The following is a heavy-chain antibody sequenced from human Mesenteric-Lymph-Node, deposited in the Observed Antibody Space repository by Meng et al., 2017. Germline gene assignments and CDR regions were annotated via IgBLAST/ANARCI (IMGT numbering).Heavy chain of an antibody. J-gene: IGHJ4*02. CDR2: ISFDGSNT. CDR3: AGGSGWDCDS. Sequence: GESLKISCAASGFTFSDYAIHWVRQAPGQGLEWVAVISFDGSNTYYAGSVKGRFTSSRDNSRSSLYLQMNNLRSEDTAVYYCAGGSGWDCDSWGQGTLVTVSS. D-gene: IGHD6-19*01. CDR1: GFTFSDYA. V-gene: IGHV3-30*07.